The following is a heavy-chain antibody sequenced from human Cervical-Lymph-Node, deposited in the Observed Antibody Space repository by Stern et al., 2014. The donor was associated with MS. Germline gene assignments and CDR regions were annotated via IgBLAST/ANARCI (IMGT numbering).Heavy chain of an antibody. V-gene: IGHV3-30*18. Sequence: VPLVESGGGVVQPGTSLRLSCTGSRFTFRSYGIHWVRQAPGKGLEWVSVTSYDGGNRQYADSVKGRFTISRDNSKNTVYLHLNSLRPEDTGVYHCAKDRRGGYNYLYGMDVWGQGTTVTVS. CDR3: AKDRRGGYNYLYGMDV. D-gene: IGHD5-18*01. J-gene: IGHJ6*02. CDR2: TSYDGGNR. CDR1: RFTFRSYG.